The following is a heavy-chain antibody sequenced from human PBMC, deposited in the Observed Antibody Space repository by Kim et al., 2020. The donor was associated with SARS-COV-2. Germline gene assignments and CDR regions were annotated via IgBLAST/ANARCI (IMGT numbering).Heavy chain of an antibody. Sequence: SETLSLTCTVSGGSISSYYWSWIRQPPGKGLEWIGYIYYSGRTNYNPSLKSRVTISVDTSKNQFSLKLSSMTAADTAVYYCARVHRDAFDIWGQGTMVTVSS. V-gene: IGHV4-59*01. CDR3: ARVHRDAFDI. CDR2: IYYSGRT. J-gene: IGHJ3*02. CDR1: GGSISSYY.